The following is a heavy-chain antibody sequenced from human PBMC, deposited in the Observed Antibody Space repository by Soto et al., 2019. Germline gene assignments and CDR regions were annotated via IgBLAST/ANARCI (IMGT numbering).Heavy chain of an antibody. V-gene: IGHV4-39*01. Sequence: SETLSLTCTVSGGSVSRRTHYWGWIRQPPGKGLEWIGTIYYSVSTYYNPSLKSRLTLSVDTSKNQFSLKLNSVTAADTAVYYCAASPGGYGYYYYTDVWGKGTTVTVSS. CDR1: GGSVSRRTHY. CDR3: AASPGGYGYYYYTDV. CDR2: IYYSVST. J-gene: IGHJ6*03. D-gene: IGHD5-18*01.